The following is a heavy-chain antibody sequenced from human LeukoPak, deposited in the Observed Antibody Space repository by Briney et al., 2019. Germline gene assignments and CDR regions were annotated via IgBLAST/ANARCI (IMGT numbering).Heavy chain of an antibody. CDR3: VVMIRGVGY. Sequence: GGSLRLSCAASGFTPSDHVMDWVRQAPGKGLEWVGRSSEKVNSYTTKYAASVKDRFTMSRDGSKNSLYLQMNSLRTEDTAVYYCVVMIRGVGYWGQGALVTVSS. CDR1: GFTPSDHV. CDR2: SSEKVNSYTT. D-gene: IGHD3-10*01. J-gene: IGHJ4*02. V-gene: IGHV3-72*01.